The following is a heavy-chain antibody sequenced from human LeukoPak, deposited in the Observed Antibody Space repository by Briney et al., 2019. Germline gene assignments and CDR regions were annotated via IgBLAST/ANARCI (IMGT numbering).Heavy chain of an antibody. CDR3: ARDHVVAARHNYYYGMDV. D-gene: IGHD6-6*01. Sequence: PGGSLRLSCSAAGFTFSSYAMHWVRQAPGKGLEYVSAISSNGGSTYYADSVKGRFTISRDNSKNTLYVQMNSLRAEDTAVYYCARDHVVAARHNYYYGMDVWGQGTTVTVSS. V-gene: IGHV3-64*04. J-gene: IGHJ6*02. CDR2: ISSNGGST. CDR1: GFTFSSYA.